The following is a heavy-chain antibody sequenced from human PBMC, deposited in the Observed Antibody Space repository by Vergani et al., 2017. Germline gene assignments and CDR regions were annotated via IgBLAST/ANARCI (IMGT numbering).Heavy chain of an antibody. D-gene: IGHD3-10*01. J-gene: IGHJ4*02. V-gene: IGHV4-59*02. CDR3: ARSRIYYGAGSPDY. Sequence: QVQLQESGPGLLKPSQTLSLTCTVSGASVNSYYWSWIRQPPGKGLEWMGYVSFRGDTLYDPSVKGRMTISLNTSSNQFSLYLTSVTAADTAVYYCARSRIYYGAGSPDYWGQGTLVTVSS. CDR2: VSFRGDT. CDR1: GASVNSYY.